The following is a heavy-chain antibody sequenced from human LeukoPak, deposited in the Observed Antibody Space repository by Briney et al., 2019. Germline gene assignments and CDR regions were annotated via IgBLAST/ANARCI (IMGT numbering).Heavy chain of an antibody. J-gene: IGHJ4*02. CDR1: GFTFSSYW. V-gene: IGHV3-7*01. CDR3: ARDRESSSSWLLDY. CDR2: IKPDGSEK. Sequence: PGGCLRLSCAASGFTFSSYWMSWVRQAPGKGLEWVTNIKPDGSEKYYVDSVKGRFTISRDNAKNSLYLQMNSLRAEDTAVYYCARDRESSSSWLLDYWGQGTLVTVSS. D-gene: IGHD6-13*01.